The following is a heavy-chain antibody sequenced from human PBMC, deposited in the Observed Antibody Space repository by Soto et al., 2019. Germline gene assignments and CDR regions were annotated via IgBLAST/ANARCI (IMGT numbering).Heavy chain of an antibody. CDR3: ARGDGYNIAFDI. CDR1: GFTVSSNY. CDR2: IYSGGST. J-gene: IGHJ3*02. D-gene: IGHD5-12*01. V-gene: IGHV3-66*01. Sequence: GGSLRLSCAASGFTVSSNYMSWVRQAPGKGLEWVSVIYSGGSTYYTDSVKGRFTFFRDNSKNTLYLQMNSLRAEDTAVYYCARGDGYNIAFDIWGQGTMVTVSS.